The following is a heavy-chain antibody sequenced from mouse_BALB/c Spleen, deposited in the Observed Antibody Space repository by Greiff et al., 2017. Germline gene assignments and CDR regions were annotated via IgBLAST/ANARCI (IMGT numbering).Heavy chain of an antibody. D-gene: IGHD2-4*01. Sequence: EVQGVESGGGLVKPGGSLKLSCAASGFTFSSYAMSWVRQSPEKRLEWVAEISSGGSYTYYPDTVTGRFTISRDNAKNTLYLEMSSLRSEDTAMYYCAKTYDYVFAYWGQGTLVTVSA. V-gene: IGHV5-9-4*01. CDR1: GFTFSSYA. CDR2: ISSGGSYT. J-gene: IGHJ3*01. CDR3: AKTYDYVFAY.